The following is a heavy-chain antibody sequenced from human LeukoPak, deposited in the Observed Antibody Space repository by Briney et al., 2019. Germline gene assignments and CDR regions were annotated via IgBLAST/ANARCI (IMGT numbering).Heavy chain of an antibody. CDR3: ARVGGWFGELLYYYYYMDV. CDR1: VGSISSNF. D-gene: IGHD3-10*01. Sequence: PSETLSLTCTVSVGSISSNFWSWIRQPPGGRLEWIGYIYYSGSTYYNPPLKSRVTISIDTAKNQFSLKLSSVNAADTAVYYCARVGGWFGELLYYYYYMDVWGKGTTVTVSS. V-gene: IGHV4-59*01. CDR2: IYYSGST. J-gene: IGHJ6*03.